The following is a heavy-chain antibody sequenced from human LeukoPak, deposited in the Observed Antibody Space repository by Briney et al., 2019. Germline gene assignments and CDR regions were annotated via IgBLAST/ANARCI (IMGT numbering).Heavy chain of an antibody. Sequence: PGGSLRLSCAVSGFIFSDYGFHWGRQAPGRGLEWGAVTRFDGRIKQYADSVKGGFTISRENSKNTLYLQMNFLKSEDTAVYYCARWGGTRQYYFDYWGQGTLVTVSS. CDR2: TRFDGRIK. CDR1: GFIFSDYG. CDR3: ARWGGTRQYYFDY. J-gene: IGHJ4*02. D-gene: IGHD1-1*01. V-gene: IGHV3-33*01.